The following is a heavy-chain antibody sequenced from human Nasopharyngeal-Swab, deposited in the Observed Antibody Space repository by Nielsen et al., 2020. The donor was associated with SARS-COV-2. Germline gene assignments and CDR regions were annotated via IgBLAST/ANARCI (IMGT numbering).Heavy chain of an antibody. V-gene: IGHV3-21*01. D-gene: IGHD6-13*01. CDR1: GFTFSSHS. Sequence: GESLKISCAASGFTFSSHSMNWVRQAPGKGLEWVSSISSSSSHIYYADSVKGRFTISRDNAKNSLYLQMNSLRAEDTAVYYCARVFNRVSEIAAADPNIYYYYGMDVWGQGTTVTVSS. CDR2: ISSSSSHI. J-gene: IGHJ6*02. CDR3: ARVFNRVSEIAAADPNIYYYYGMDV.